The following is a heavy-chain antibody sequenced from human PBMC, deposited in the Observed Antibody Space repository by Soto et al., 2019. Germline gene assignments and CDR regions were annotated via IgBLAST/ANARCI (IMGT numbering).Heavy chain of an antibody. V-gene: IGHV4-34*01. J-gene: IGHJ6*03. CDR2: INHSGST. D-gene: IGHD1-20*01. Sequence: SETLSLTCAVYGGSFSGYYWSGIRQPPGKGLEWIGEINHSGSTNYNPSLKSRVTISVDTSKNQFSLKLSSVTAADTAVYYCARGVTGRIITKKRGQDYYYYMDVWGKGTTVTVSS. CDR1: GGSFSGYY. CDR3: ARGVTGRIITKKRGQDYYYYMDV.